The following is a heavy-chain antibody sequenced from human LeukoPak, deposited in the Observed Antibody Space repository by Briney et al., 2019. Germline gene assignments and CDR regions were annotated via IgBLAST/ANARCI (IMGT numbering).Heavy chain of an antibody. D-gene: IGHD2-15*01. J-gene: IGHJ4*02. CDR3: AKLRDIVVVVAALLDY. Sequence: GGSLRLSCAASGFTFSSYAMSWVRQAPGKGLEWVSAISGSGGSTYYPHTVKGRFTISRDNSKNTLYLQMNSLRAEDTAVYYCAKLRDIVVVVAALLDYWGQGTLVTVSS. CDR2: ISGSGGST. V-gene: IGHV3-23*01. CDR1: GFTFSSYA.